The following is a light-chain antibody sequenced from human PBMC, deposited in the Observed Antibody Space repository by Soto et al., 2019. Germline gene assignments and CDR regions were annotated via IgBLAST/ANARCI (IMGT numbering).Light chain of an antibody. CDR2: EVT. Sequence: QSVLTQPPSASGSPGQSVTISRTGTSGDVGGYDYVSWYQQHPGKAPKLMIYEVTKRPLGVPDRFSGSKSGNTASLTVSGLQAGDEADYYCSSYTGGNPSYVFGTGTKVTVL. CDR1: SGDVGGYDY. J-gene: IGLJ1*01. CDR3: SSYTGGNPSYV. V-gene: IGLV2-8*01.